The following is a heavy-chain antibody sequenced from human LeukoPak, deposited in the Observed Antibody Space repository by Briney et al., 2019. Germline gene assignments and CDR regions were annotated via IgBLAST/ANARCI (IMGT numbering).Heavy chain of an antibody. CDR2: ISYDGSNK. Sequence: GGSLRLSCAASGFTFSSYGMHWVRQAPGKGLEWVAVISYDGSNKYYADSVKGRFTISRDNSKNTLYLQMNSLRAEDTAVYYCAKDQGGYSSGWAQTYYFDYWGQGTLVTVSS. J-gene: IGHJ4*02. CDR1: GFTFSSYG. V-gene: IGHV3-30*18. CDR3: AKDQGGYSSGWAQTYYFDY. D-gene: IGHD6-19*01.